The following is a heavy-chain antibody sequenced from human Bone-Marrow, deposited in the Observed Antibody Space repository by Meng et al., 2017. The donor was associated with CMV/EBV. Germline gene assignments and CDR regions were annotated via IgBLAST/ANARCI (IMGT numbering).Heavy chain of an antibody. D-gene: IGHD6-19*01. CDR1: GYTFTGYY. J-gene: IGHJ6*02. CDR3: ARMYSSGWYSFYYYYGMDV. CDR2: INPNSGGT. Sequence: ASVKVSCKASGYTFTGYYMHWVRQAPGQGLEWMGWINPNSGGTNYAQKFQGRVTMTRDTSISTAYMELSRLRSDDTAVYYCARMYSSGWYSFYYYYGMDVWGQGTTVTVPS. V-gene: IGHV1-2*02.